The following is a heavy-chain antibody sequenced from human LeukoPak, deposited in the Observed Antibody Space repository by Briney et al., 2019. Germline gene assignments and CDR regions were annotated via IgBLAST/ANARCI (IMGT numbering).Heavy chain of an antibody. J-gene: IGHJ6*04. V-gene: IGHV3-48*04. CDR2: ISPSGGIT. CDR3: AELGITMIGGV. D-gene: IGHD3-10*02. Sequence: GGTLRLSCAASGFTFSSHGMNWVRQAPGKGLEWVSGISPSGGITYYADSVKGQFTISRDNAKNSLYLQMNSLRAEDTAVYYCAELGITMIGGVWGKGTTVTISS. CDR1: GFTFSSHG.